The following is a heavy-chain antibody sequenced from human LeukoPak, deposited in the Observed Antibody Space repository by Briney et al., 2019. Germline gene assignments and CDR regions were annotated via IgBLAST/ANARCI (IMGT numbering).Heavy chain of an antibody. CDR3: ARDGSLWGSYRFFDY. Sequence: SETLSLTCTVSGGSISSSSYYWGWIRQPPGKGLEWIGSIYYSGSTYYNPSLKSRVTISVDTSKNQFSLKLSSVTAADTAVYYCARDGSLWGSYRFFDYWGQGTLVTVSS. V-gene: IGHV4-39*07. D-gene: IGHD3-16*02. J-gene: IGHJ4*02. CDR2: IYYSGST. CDR1: GGSISSSSYY.